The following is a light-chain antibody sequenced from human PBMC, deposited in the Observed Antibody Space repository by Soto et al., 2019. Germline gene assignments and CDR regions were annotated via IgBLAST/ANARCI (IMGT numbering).Light chain of an antibody. J-gene: IGKJ1*01. CDR1: QSIRTC. Sequence: IVFTPSAATLSLSPGRGVTLSCRASQSIRTCLAWYQQKTGQAPRLLIIGASERVTTIPARFSGSGYGTEFNLSISSLQSDDFAVYYCQQYNTWPWTFGQGTKVDIK. V-gene: IGKV3-15*01. CDR2: GAS. CDR3: QQYNTWPWT.